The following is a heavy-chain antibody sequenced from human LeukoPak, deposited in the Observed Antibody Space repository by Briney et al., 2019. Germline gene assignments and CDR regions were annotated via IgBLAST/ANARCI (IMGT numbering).Heavy chain of an antibody. V-gene: IGHV4-34*01. J-gene: IGHJ4*02. CDR3: ARGRDYYDSSGYYLPFDY. D-gene: IGHD3-22*01. Sequence: SETLSLTCAVYGGSFSGYYWSWIRQPPGKGLEWIGEINHSGSTNYNPSLKSRVTISVDTSKNQFSLKLSSVTAADTAVYYCARGRDYYDSSGYYLPFDYWGQGTLVTVSS. CDR2: INHSGST. CDR1: GGSFSGYY.